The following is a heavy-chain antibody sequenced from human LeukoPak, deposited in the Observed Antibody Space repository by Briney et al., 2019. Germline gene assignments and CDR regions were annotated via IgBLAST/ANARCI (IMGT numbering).Heavy chain of an antibody. J-gene: IGHJ6*02. CDR2: IYPGDSDT. CDR1: GYSFTTYW. Sequence: GESLKISCKGSGYSFTTYWIAWVRQTPDKGLEWMGIIYPGDSDTTYSPSFQGQVTISADKSINTAYLQWGSLRASDAAIYYCARRIAAAGADGLDVWGQGTTVTVSS. D-gene: IGHD6-13*01. CDR3: ARRIAAAGADGLDV. V-gene: IGHV5-51*01.